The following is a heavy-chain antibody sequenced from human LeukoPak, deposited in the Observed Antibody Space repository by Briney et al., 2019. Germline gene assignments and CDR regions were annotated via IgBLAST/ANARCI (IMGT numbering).Heavy chain of an antibody. J-gene: IGHJ4*02. D-gene: IGHD5-12*01. CDR2: ISAYNGNT. CDR1: GYTFTSYG. CDR3: ARGVEMATILTYFDY. V-gene: IGHV1-18*01. Sequence: ASVKVSCKASGYTFTSYGISWVRQAPGQGLEWMGWISAYNGNTNYAQKLQGRVTMTTDTSTSTAYMELRSLRSDDTAVYYCARGVEMATILTYFDYWGQGTLVTVSS.